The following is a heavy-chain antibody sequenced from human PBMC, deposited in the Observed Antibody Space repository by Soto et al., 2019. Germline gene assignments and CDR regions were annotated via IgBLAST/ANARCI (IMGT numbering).Heavy chain of an antibody. D-gene: IGHD6-6*01. CDR2: ISSSSSSI. CDR3: ARRARPDFYYMDV. CDR1: GFTFSSYS. J-gene: IGHJ6*03. Sequence: GGSLRLSCAASGFTFSSYSMNWVRQAPGKGLEWVSYISSSSSSIYYADSVKGRFTISRDNSKNTVYLQMSSLRPEDMAVYYCARRARPDFYYMDVWGKGTTVTVSS. V-gene: IGHV3-48*01.